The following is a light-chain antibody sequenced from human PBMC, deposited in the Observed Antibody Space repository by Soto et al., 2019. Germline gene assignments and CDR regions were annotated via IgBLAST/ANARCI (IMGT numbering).Light chain of an antibody. V-gene: IGLV2-8*01. Sequence: QSALTQPPSASGSPGQSVTISCTGTSSDVGGYNYVSWYQQHPGKAPKLMIYEVSKRPSGVSDRFSGSKSGNTASLTVSGLQAEDEAHYYCSSYAGSKKVFGGGTKLTVL. J-gene: IGLJ2*01. CDR3: SSYAGSKKV. CDR2: EVS. CDR1: SSDVGGYNY.